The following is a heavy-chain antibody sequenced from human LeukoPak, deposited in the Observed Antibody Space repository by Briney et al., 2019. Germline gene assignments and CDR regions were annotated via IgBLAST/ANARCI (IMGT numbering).Heavy chain of an antibody. CDR3: ARDRLFDLYAFDF. CDR1: GFTVSSNY. V-gene: IGHV3-66*01. Sequence: GGSLRLSCAASGFTVSSNYMSWVRQAPGKGLEWVSVIYSGGSTYYADSVKGRFTITRDNAKNSVYLEMNSLRAEDTALYYCARDRLFDLYAFDFWGPGTMVTVSS. J-gene: IGHJ3*01. CDR2: IYSGGST.